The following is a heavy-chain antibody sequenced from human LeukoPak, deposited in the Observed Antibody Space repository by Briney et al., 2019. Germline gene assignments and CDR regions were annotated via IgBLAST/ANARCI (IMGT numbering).Heavy chain of an antibody. CDR1: GFTFSSYD. CDR3: AKDNGWQTQLGGYYYYYGMDV. J-gene: IGHJ6*02. CDR2: ISYDGSDK. Sequence: GGSLRLSCAASGFTFSSYDMYWVRQAPGKGLEWVAIISYDGSDKYYADSVKGRFTISRDNSTNTLFLQMDSLRPEDTAVYYCAKDNGWQTQLGGYYYYYGMDVWGQGTTVTVSS. D-gene: IGHD6-6*01. V-gene: IGHV3-30*18.